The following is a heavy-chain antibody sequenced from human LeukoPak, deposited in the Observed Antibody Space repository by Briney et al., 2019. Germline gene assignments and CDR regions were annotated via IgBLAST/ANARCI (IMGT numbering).Heavy chain of an antibody. Sequence: PSETLSLTCAVYGGSFSGYYWSWIRQPPGKGLEWIGEINHSGSTNYNPSLKSRVTISVDTSKNQFSLKLSSVTAADTAVYYCAVSARLRYFDWFYYYYMDVWGKGTTVTISS. CDR2: INHSGST. J-gene: IGHJ6*03. CDR3: AVSARLRYFDWFYYYYMDV. D-gene: IGHD3-9*01. V-gene: IGHV4-34*01. CDR1: GGSFSGYY.